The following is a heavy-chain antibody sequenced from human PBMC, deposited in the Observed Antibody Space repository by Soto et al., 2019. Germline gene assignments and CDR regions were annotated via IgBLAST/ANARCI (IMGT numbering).Heavy chain of an antibody. CDR1: GFTFSTYA. Sequence: EVQLLESGGGLVQPGGSLRLSCAASGFTFSTYAMSWVRQAPGKGLEWVSSIGDSGDSTYYAASVKGRFTISRDNSKNTLYLQMNSLRAEDTAVYYCVKVWVADYGRFDHWGQGTLVTVSS. V-gene: IGHV3-23*01. J-gene: IGHJ4*02. CDR3: VKVWVADYGRFDH. CDR2: IGDSGDST. D-gene: IGHD4-17*01.